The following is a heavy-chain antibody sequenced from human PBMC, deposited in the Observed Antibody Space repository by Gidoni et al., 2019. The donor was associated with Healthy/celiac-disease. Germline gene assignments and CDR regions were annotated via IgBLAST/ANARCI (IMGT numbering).Heavy chain of an antibody. CDR1: GFPFSSYA. V-gene: IGHV3-23*01. CDR2: LRGSGGST. D-gene: IGHD3-22*01. CDR3: AKDQYGTMIVVVINDY. Sequence: EVQLLESGGGLVQPGGSLRLSCAASGFPFSSYAMSWVRQAPGKGLEWVSALRGSGGSTYYADSVKGRFTISRDNAKNTLYLQMNSLRAEDTAVYYCAKDQYGTMIVVVINDYWGQGTLVTVSS. J-gene: IGHJ4*02.